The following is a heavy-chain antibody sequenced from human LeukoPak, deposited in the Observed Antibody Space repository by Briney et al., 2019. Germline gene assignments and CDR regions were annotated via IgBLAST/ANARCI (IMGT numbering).Heavy chain of an antibody. CDR2: INWNSGSI. J-gene: IGHJ4*02. D-gene: IGHD6-13*01. CDR3: TRDISAQIAATGNY. V-gene: IGHV3-9*01. CDR1: GFTFDDYA. Sequence: GGSLRLSCAASGFTFDDYAMHWVRQAPGKGLEWVSGINWNSGSIGYADSVKGRFTISRDNAKNSLYLQMISLRAKDTALYYCTRDISAQIAATGNYWGQGTLVTVSS.